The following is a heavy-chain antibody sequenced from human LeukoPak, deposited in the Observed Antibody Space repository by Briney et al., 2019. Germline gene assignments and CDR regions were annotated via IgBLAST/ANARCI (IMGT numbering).Heavy chain of an antibody. CDR3: ARGSQFGPLDY. CDR2: IWYDGSSK. D-gene: IGHD3-10*01. V-gene: IGHV3-33*01. Sequence: GGSLRLSCAASGFTFSSYGMHWVRQAPGKGLEWVAVIWYDGSSKYYADSVKGRFTISRDNSKNTLYLQMNSLRAEDTAVYYCARGSQFGPLDYWGQGTLVTVSS. CDR1: GFTFSSYG. J-gene: IGHJ4*02.